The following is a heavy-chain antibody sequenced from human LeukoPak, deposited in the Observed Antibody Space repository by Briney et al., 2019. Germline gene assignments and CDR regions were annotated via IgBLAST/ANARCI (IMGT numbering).Heavy chain of an antibody. Sequence: GGSLRLSCAASGFTFSSYAMSWVRQAPGKWLEWVSAISGSGGSTYYADSVEGRFTISRDNSKNTLYLQMNSLRADDTAVYYCAKDWRYDYSNYGGDYWGQGTLVTVSS. CDR3: AKDWRYDYSNYGGDY. CDR2: ISGSGGST. D-gene: IGHD4-11*01. CDR1: GFTFSSYA. V-gene: IGHV3-23*01. J-gene: IGHJ4*02.